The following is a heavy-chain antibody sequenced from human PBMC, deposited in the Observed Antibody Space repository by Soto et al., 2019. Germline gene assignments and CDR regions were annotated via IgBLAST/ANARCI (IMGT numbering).Heavy chain of an antibody. CDR3: ATRIGNIGWYWLDT. V-gene: IGHV1-58*01. J-gene: IGHJ5*02. D-gene: IGHD6-19*01. CDR2: IVLGNGNT. Sequence: QMHLVQSGPEVKRPGTSLKVSCKASGFTLSSSAVQWVRQARGQPLEWIGWIVLGNGNTNYAQKFQQRVTITRDMSTSTAYMEVRSLTSEDTAVYYCATRIGNIGWYWLDTWGQGTLVTVSS. CDR1: GFTLSSSA.